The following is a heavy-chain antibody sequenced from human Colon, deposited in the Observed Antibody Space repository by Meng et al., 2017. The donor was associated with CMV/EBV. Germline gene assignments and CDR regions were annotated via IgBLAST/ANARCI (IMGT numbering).Heavy chain of an antibody. Sequence: ASVKVSCKASGDTFNGYYMHWVRQAPGQGLEWMGWINPNSGDTNYAQKVQGRVTMTRDTSMTTAYLELGSLRSDDTAVYYCAREGGGVRRQLYFYGLDVWGQGTTVTVSS. CDR1: GDTFNGYY. J-gene: IGHJ6*02. V-gene: IGHV1-2*02. CDR3: AREGGGVRRQLYFYGLDV. CDR2: INPNSGDT. D-gene: IGHD3-16*01.